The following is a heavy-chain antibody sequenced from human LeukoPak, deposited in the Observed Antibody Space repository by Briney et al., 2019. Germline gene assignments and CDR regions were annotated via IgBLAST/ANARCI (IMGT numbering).Heavy chain of an antibody. D-gene: IGHD2-2*01. J-gene: IGHJ4*02. CDR1: SDSVNNNY. Sequence: SESLSLTCTVSSDSVNNNYWSWIRQPPGKGLEWIGNIHYSGSTNYNPSLKSRVTISIDTSKNQFSLKLTSVTAPDTAVYFCARLSSTDFDSWGQGTLVTVSS. CDR2: IHYSGST. V-gene: IGHV4-59*08. CDR3: ARLSSTDFDS.